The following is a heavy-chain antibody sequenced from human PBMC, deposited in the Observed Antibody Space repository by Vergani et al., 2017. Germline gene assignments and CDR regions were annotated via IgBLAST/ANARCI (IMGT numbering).Heavy chain of an antibody. CDR1: GYSFTSYW. Sequence: EVQLVQSGAEVKKPGESLRISCKGSGYSFTSYWISWVRQMPEKGLEWMGRIDPSDSYTNYSPSFQGHVTISADKSLSTAYLQWSSLKASDTARDYCARRSQNKSIAVASDYWGQGTLVTVSS. CDR3: ARRSQNKSIAVASDY. CDR2: IDPSDSYT. V-gene: IGHV5-10-1*03. D-gene: IGHD6-19*01. J-gene: IGHJ4*02.